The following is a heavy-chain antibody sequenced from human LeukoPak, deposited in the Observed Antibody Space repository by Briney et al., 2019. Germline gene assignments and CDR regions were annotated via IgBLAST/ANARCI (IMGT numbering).Heavy chain of an antibody. V-gene: IGHV4-61*02. J-gene: IGHJ3*02. CDR3: ARCPFVTGDDAFDI. CDR2: IYSSGST. D-gene: IGHD1-20*01. CDR1: GGSISSGSSY. Sequence: SETLSLTCTVSGGSISSGSSYWTWIRQPAGKGLEWIGRIYSSGSTNYNPSLKSRVTISLDTSKNQFSLKLSSVTAADTAVYYCARCPFVTGDDAFDIWGQGTMVTVSS.